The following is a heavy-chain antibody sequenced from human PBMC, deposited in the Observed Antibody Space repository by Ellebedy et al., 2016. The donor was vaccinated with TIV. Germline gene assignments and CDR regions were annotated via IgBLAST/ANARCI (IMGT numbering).Heavy chain of an antibody. CDR1: GGSISSGGYY. Sequence: SETLSLXCTVSGGSISSGGYYWSWIRQHPGKGLEWIGYIYYSGSTYYNPSLKSRVTISVDTSKNQFSLKLSSVTAADTAVYYCARTVDTAMVRGYYFDYWGQGTLVTVSS. D-gene: IGHD5-18*01. V-gene: IGHV4-31*03. CDR3: ARTVDTAMVRGYYFDY. CDR2: IYYSGST. J-gene: IGHJ4*02.